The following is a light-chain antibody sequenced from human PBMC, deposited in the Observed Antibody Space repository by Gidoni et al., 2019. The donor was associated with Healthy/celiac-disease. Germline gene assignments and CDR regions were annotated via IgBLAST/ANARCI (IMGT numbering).Light chain of an antibody. J-gene: IGKJ1*01. V-gene: IGKV1-39*01. Sequence: DIQMTQSPSSLSASVGDRVTITCRASQSISSDLNWYQQKTGKAPKLLIYAASSLQSGVPSRFSGSGSGTDFTLTISSLQPEDFATYYCQHSYSTPPTFGQGTQVEIK. CDR1: QSISSD. CDR3: QHSYSTPPT. CDR2: AAS.